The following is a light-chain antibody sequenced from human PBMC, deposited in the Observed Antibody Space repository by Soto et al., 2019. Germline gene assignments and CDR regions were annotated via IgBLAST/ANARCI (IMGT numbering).Light chain of an antibody. CDR1: QSVSSSY. CDR2: GAS. V-gene: IGKV3D-20*02. CDR3: QQSSNWPPEIT. Sequence: EIVLTQSPGTLSLSPGERATLSCRASQSVSSSYLAWYQQKPGQAPRLLIYGASARATGIPAKFSGSGSGTEFILTISSLEPEDFAVYYCQQSSNWPPEITFGQGTRLEIK. J-gene: IGKJ5*01.